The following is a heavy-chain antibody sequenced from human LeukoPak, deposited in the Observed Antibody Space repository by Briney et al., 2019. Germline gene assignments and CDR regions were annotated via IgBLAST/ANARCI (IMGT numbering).Heavy chain of an antibody. J-gene: IGHJ5*02. V-gene: IGHV4-34*01. D-gene: IGHD6-13*01. CDR2: INHSGST. CDR1: GGSFSGYY. CDR3: ARDLWGQQLVTEGGQNWFDP. Sequence: SETLSLTCAVYGGSFSGYYWSWIRQPPGKGLEWIGEINHSGSTNYNPSLKSRVTISVDTSKNQFSLKLSSVTAADTAVYYCARDLWGQQLVTEGGQNWFDPWGQGTLVTVSS.